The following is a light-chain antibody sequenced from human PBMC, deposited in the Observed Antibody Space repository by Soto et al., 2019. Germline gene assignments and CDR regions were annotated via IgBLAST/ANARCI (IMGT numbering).Light chain of an antibody. Sequence: VLTQPPGTLSLSPGESATLSCRASQTVSITYLTWFQQTLGQAPRLIIFGASKRETGIPDRFSGSGSCRVCTRPISRLEPEDVEVDDCQQYGSSPITFGRGTRLEIK. V-gene: IGKV3-20*01. CDR1: QTVSITY. J-gene: IGKJ5*01. CDR2: GAS. CDR3: QQYGSSPIT.